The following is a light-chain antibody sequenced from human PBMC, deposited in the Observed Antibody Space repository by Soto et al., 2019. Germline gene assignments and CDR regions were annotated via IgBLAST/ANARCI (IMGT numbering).Light chain of an antibody. Sequence: SYELTHPPSVSVSPGQTASITCSGDKLGDKYVCWYQQKPGQSPVLVIYQDTKRPSGIPERFSGSNSGNTATLTVSGTQAMDEADYYCQAWDSSTVVFGGGTKLTVL. CDR2: QDT. CDR1: KLGDKY. V-gene: IGLV3-1*01. J-gene: IGLJ2*01. CDR3: QAWDSSTVV.